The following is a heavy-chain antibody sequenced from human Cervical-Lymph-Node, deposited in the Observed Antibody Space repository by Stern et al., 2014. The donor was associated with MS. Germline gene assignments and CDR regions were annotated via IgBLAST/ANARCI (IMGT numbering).Heavy chain of an antibody. D-gene: IGHD4-11*01. J-gene: IGHJ4*02. CDR3: AREADYSDYPDY. Sequence: EVQLVESGGGLVQPGGSLRLSCAASGFTFRSYWMHWVRQAPGKGLVWVSRINTDGRTTSYADSVKGRFTISRDNAKNTLSLQMNSLRGEDTAVYYCAREADYSDYPDYWGQGTLVTVFS. CDR1: GFTFRSYW. CDR2: INTDGRTT. V-gene: IGHV3-74*01.